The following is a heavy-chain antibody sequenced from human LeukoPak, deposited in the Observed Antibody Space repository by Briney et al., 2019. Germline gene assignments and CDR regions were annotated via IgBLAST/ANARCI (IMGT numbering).Heavy chain of an antibody. V-gene: IGHV4-34*01. CDR2: INHSGST. D-gene: IGHD1-26*01. J-gene: IGHJ4*02. CDR1: GGSFSGYY. Sequence: PSETLSLTCAVYGGSFSGYYWSWIRQPPGKGLEWIGEINHSGSTNHNPSLKSRVTISVDTSKNQFSLKLSSVTAADTAVYYCARGRTSSDYWGQGTLVTVSS. CDR3: ARGRTSSDY.